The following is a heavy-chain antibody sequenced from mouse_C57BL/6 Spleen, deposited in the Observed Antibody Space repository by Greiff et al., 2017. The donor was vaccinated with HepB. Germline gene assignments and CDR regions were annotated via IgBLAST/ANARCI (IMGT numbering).Heavy chain of an antibody. CDR1: GYSITSGYY. CDR2: ISYDGSN. D-gene: IGHD2-2*01. CDR3: ASMVTLYYYAMDY. J-gene: IGHJ4*01. Sequence: EVKLVESGPGLVKPSQSLSLTCSVTGYSITSGYYWNWIRQFPGNKLEWMGYISYDGSNNYNPSLKNRISITRDTSKNQFFLKLNSVTTEDTATYYCASMVTLYYYAMDYWGQGTSVTVSS. V-gene: IGHV3-6*01.